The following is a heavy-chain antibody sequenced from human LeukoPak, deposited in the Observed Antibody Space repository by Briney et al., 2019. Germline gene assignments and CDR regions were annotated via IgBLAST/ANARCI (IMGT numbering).Heavy chain of an antibody. J-gene: IGHJ6*02. CDR2: IWYDGSNK. Sequence: PGGSLRLSCAASGFTFSNYGMHWVRQAPGKGLEWVALIWYDGSNKYYADSVKGRFTISRDNSKNTLYLQMNSLRAEDTAVYYCARDETGLGGMDVWGQGTTVTVSS. V-gene: IGHV3-30*02. CDR1: GFTFSNYG. CDR3: ARDETGLGGMDV.